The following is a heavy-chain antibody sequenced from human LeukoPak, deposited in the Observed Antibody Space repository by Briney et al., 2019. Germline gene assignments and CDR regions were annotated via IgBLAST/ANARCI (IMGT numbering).Heavy chain of an antibody. D-gene: IGHD3-16*02. CDR1: GGSFSGYY. CDR2: INHSGST. CDR3: ARWLVRKVTFGGVIVKGYYYYGTDV. V-gene: IGHV4-34*01. J-gene: IGHJ6*02. Sequence: SETLSLTCAVYGGSFSGYYWSWIRQPPWKGLEWIGEINHSGSTNYNPTLKSRVTISVDTSKNQFSLKLSSVTAADTAVYYCARWLVRKVTFGGVIVKGYYYYGTDVWGQGTTVTVSS.